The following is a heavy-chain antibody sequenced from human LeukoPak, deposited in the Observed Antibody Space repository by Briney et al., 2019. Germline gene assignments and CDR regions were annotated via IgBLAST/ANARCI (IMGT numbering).Heavy chain of an antibody. Sequence: GGSLRLSCSASGFTFSSYAMRWVRQAPGKGLEYVSAISSNGGSTYYADSVKGRFTIARDNSKNTLYLQMSSHRAEDTAVYDCVKVQWRAVLNYYYGMDVWGKGTTVTVSS. V-gene: IGHV3-64D*06. CDR2: ISSNGGST. D-gene: IGHD6-19*01. J-gene: IGHJ6*04. CDR3: VKVQWRAVLNYYYGMDV. CDR1: GFTFSSYA.